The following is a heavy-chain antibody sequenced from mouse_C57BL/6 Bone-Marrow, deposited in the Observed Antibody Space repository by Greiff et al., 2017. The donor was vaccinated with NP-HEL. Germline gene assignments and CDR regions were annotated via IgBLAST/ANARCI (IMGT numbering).Heavy chain of an antibody. J-gene: IGHJ4*01. Sequence: QVQVVESGAELVKPGASVKISCKASGYAFSSYWMNWVKQRPGKGLEWIGQIYPGDGDTNYNGKFKGKATLTADKSSSTAYMQLSSLTSEDSAVYFCASDMIYYDYDGDMDYWGQGTSVTVSS. CDR1: GYAFSSYW. CDR2: IYPGDGDT. D-gene: IGHD2-4*01. V-gene: IGHV1-80*01. CDR3: ASDMIYYDYDGDMDY.